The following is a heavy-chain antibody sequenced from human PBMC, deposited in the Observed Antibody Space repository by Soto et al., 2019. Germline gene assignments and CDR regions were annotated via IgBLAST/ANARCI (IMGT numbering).Heavy chain of an antibody. J-gene: IGHJ5*02. CDR1: GDSISSGDYY. Sequence: SETLSLTCTVSGDSISSGDYYWAWIRQHPGRGLEWIAYMSHSGTTYYNPSLSNRASISVDTTNNQLSLKLGSVTAADTSLYYCARGSFSSSSSWFDPWGRGILVTVS. CDR2: MSHSGTT. D-gene: IGHD6-6*01. V-gene: IGHV4-31*03. CDR3: ARGSFSSSSSWFDP.